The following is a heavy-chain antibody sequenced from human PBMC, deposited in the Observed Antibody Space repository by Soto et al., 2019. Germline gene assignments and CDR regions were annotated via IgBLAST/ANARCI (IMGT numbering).Heavy chain of an antibody. CDR1: GGSISVYY. V-gene: IGHV4-59*01. CDR2: ISYSGTT. Sequence: ATMSLTCTVPGGSISVYYRDWLRQSPGKGLEWIGYISYSGTTKYNPSLKSRVTISVDTSKNQFSLKLSSVTAADTAVYYCARSRRNYVDPWGQGTLVTVSS. J-gene: IGHJ5*02. CDR3: ARSRRNYVDP. D-gene: IGHD3-10*01.